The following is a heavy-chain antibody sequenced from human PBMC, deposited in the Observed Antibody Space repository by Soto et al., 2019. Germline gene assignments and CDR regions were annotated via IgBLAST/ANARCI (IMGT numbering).Heavy chain of an antibody. D-gene: IGHD3-10*01. CDR3: AREGGTYYYGSGSSENWFDP. CDR2: IIPIFGTA. Sequence: QVQLVQSGAEVKKPGSSVKVSCKASGGTFSSYAISWVRQAPGQGHEWMGGIIPIFGTANYAQKFQGRVTITADESTSTAYMELSSLRSEDTAVYYCAREGGTYYYGSGSSENWFDPWGQGTLVTVSS. CDR1: GGTFSSYA. J-gene: IGHJ5*02. V-gene: IGHV1-69*01.